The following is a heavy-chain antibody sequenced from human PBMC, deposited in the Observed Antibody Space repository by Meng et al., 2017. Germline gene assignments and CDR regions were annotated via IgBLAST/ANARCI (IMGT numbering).Heavy chain of an antibody. D-gene: IGHD2-2*02. Sequence: VQLQQVGAGLLKPSETLYLTWAVYGGSFSGYYWSWIRQPPGKGLEWIGEINHSGSTNYNPSLKSRVTISVDTSKNQFSLKLSSVTAADTAVYYCARGVQCSTSCYIDYWGQGTLVTVSS. CDR2: INHSGST. J-gene: IGHJ4*02. CDR3: ARGVQCSTSCYIDY. CDR1: GGSFSGYY. V-gene: IGHV4-34*01.